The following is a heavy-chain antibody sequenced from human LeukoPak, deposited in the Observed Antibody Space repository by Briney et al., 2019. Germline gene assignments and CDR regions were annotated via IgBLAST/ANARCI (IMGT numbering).Heavy chain of an antibody. D-gene: IGHD3-10*01. CDR3: ARGRGGPPFDF. Sequence: GGSLRLSCVASGFNFRAYGMHWVRQAPGQVLEYISAISADGGTTFHAESVKGRFTISRDNSKNTLYLQMGSLRIDDSALYYCARGRGGPPFDFWGHGTLITVSS. CDR2: ISADGGTT. J-gene: IGHJ4*01. V-gene: IGHV3-64*02. CDR1: GFNFRAYG.